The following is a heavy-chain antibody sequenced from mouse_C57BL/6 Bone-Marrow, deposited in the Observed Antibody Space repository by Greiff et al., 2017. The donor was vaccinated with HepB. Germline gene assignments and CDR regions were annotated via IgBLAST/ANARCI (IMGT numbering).Heavy chain of an antibody. CDR2: IYPSDSET. CDR3: ARDWGHLDY. V-gene: IGHV1-61*01. Sequence: VQLQQPGAELVRPGSSVKLSFKASGYTFTSYWMDWVKQRPGQGLEWIGNIYPSDSETHYNQKFKDKATLTVDKSSSTAYMQLSSLTSEDSAVYYCARDWGHLDYWGQGTTLTVAS. J-gene: IGHJ2*01. D-gene: IGHD6-1*01. CDR1: GYTFTSYW.